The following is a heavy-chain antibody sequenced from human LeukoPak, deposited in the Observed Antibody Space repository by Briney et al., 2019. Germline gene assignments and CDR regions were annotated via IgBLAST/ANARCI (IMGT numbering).Heavy chain of an antibody. D-gene: IGHD6-19*01. CDR2: IYYSGST. V-gene: IGHV4-59*08. Sequence: SETLSLTCTVSGGSISSYYWSWIRQPPGKGLEWIGYIYYSGSTNYNPSLKSRVTISVDTSKNQFSLKLSSVTAADTAVYYCARRLGHDQWFDPWGQGTLVTVSS. CDR3: ARRLGHDQWFDP. CDR1: GGSISSYY. J-gene: IGHJ5*02.